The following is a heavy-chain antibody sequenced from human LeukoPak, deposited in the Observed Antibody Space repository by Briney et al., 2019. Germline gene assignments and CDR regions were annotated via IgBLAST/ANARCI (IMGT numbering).Heavy chain of an antibody. J-gene: IGHJ4*02. Sequence: GGSLRLSCAASGFTFSSYAMSWVRQAPGKGLEWVSAISGSGGSTYYADSVEGRFTISRDNSKNTLYLQMNSLRAEDTAVYYCAKVNGYSYGFFDYWGQGTLVTVSS. V-gene: IGHV3-23*01. CDR3: AKVNGYSYGFFDY. D-gene: IGHD5-18*01. CDR1: GFTFSSYA. CDR2: ISGSGGST.